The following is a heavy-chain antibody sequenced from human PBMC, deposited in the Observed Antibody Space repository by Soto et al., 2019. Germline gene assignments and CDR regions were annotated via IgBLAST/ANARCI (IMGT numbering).Heavy chain of an antibody. Sequence: GASVKVSCKASGYTFTSYAMNWVRQAPGQGLEWMGWMNPNSGNTGYAQKFQGRVTMTRNTSISTAYMELSSLRSEDTAVYYCARERTVAGNDYWGQGTLVTVSS. CDR2: MNPNSGNT. D-gene: IGHD6-19*01. V-gene: IGHV1-8*02. J-gene: IGHJ4*02. CDR3: ARERTVAGNDY. CDR1: GYTFTSYA.